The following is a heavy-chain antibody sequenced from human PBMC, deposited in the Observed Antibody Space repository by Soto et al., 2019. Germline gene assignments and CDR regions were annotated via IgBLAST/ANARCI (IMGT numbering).Heavy chain of an antibody. J-gene: IGHJ6*02. D-gene: IGHD2-21*02. CDR2: VYYSGGA. Sequence: PSETLSLTCTVSGGSISGYNWSWIRQPPGKGLEWIGNVYYSGGAKYNPSVKRRASISVDTSKNQFSLNLSSVTAADTAVYYCTRAGDVRMTTNPYYYYGMDVWGPGITVTVSS. V-gene: IGHV4-59*01. CDR3: TRAGDVRMTTNPYYYYGMDV. CDR1: GGSISGYN.